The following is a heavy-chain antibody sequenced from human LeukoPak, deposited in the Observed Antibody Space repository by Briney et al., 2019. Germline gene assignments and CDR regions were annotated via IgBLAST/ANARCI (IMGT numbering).Heavy chain of an antibody. Sequence: GGSLRLSCAASGFTFSNAWMSWVRQAPGKGLEWVGRIKSKTDGGTTDYAAPVKGRFTISRDDSKNTLYLQMNSLKTEDTAVYYCTTEHDYVWGSYRREFDYWGRGTLVTVSS. V-gene: IGHV3-15*01. CDR2: IKSKTDGGTT. CDR1: GFTFSNAW. J-gene: IGHJ4*02. D-gene: IGHD3-16*02. CDR3: TTEHDYVWGSYRREFDY.